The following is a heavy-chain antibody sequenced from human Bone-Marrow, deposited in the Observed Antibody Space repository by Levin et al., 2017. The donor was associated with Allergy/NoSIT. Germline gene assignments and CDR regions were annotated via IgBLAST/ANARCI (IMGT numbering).Heavy chain of an antibody. CDR2: IRSKVNNYAT. D-gene: IGHD2-2*01. J-gene: IGHJ6*01. V-gene: IGHV3-73*01. CDR1: KFTVSGST. Sequence: QTGGSLRLSCAASKFTVSGSTVHWVRQAPGKGLEWVGRIRSKVNNYATTYGASVKGRFTISRDDSKNTVYLQMNSLKTEDTAVYYCTRVEKVGGTDYYYGMDVWGQGTTVTVSS. CDR3: TRVEKVGGTDYYYGMDV.